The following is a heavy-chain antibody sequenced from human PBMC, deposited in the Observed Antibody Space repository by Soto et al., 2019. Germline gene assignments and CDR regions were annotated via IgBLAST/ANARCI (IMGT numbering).Heavy chain of an antibody. CDR3: ARGGLGNYYNDY. CDR2: IKGDGTIT. D-gene: IGHD3-10*01. V-gene: IGHV3-74*01. CDR1: GFTFSRDW. Sequence: EVQLVESGGGLVQPGGSLRLSCAASGFTFSRDWMHWVRQSPGKGLVWVSRIKGDGTITIYADSVKGRFTTSRDNAKNTVYLQLNSLTTEDTAVYYCARGGLGNYYNDYWGQGTLVTVSS. J-gene: IGHJ4*02.